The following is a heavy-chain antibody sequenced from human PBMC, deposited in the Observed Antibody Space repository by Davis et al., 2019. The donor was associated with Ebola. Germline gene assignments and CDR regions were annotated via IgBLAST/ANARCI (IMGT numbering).Heavy chain of an antibody. V-gene: IGHV6-1*01. CDR3: ARRITGTRDAFDV. CDR2: TYFASQWNF. Sequence: PSETLSLTCDISRDSVSRNRTAWNWFRQSPSRGFEWLGRTYFASQWNFDYAVSVKSRIIINADTAKNQFYLQLQSVTPEDTATYYCARRITGTRDAFDVWGQGTMVTVS. CDR1: RDSVSRNRTA. J-gene: IGHJ3*01. D-gene: IGHD1-20*01.